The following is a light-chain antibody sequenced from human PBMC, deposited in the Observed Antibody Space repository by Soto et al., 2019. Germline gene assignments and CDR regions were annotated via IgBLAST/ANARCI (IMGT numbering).Light chain of an antibody. Sequence: QSALTQPASVYGSPGQSITLSCTGTSSDIGTYNLVSWYQHYPGKAPKLMIYEGIKRPSGVSNRFSGSKSGNTAFLTISGLQAEDEADYYCCSYAGSGTDNYVFGSGTKVTVL. V-gene: IGLV2-23*01. CDR3: CSYAGSGTDNYV. CDR1: SSDIGTYNL. J-gene: IGLJ1*01. CDR2: EGI.